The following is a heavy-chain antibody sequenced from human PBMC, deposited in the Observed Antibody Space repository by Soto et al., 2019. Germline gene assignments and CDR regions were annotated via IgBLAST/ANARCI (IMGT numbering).Heavy chain of an antibody. V-gene: IGHV1-46*01. CDR3: AREESCSGGSCYSGYYYYGMDV. J-gene: IGHJ6*02. Sequence: ASVKVSCKASGYTFTSYYMHGVRQAPGQGLEWMGIINPSGGSTSYAQKFQGRVTMTRDTSTSTVYMELSSLRSEDTAVYYCAREESCSGGSCYSGYYYYGMDVWGQGTTVTVSS. CDR2: INPSGGST. D-gene: IGHD2-15*01. CDR1: GYTFTSYY.